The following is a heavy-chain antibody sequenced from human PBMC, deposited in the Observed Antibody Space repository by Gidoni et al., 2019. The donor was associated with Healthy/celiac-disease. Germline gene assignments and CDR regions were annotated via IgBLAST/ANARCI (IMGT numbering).Heavy chain of an antibody. CDR3: ARDQSHCSSTSCNNRDYGMDV. V-gene: IGHV1-2*04. D-gene: IGHD2-2*01. J-gene: IGHJ6*02. CDR2: INPNSGGT. CDR1: GYTFTGYY. Sequence: QVQLVQSGAEVKKPGASVKVSCKASGYTFTGYYMHWVRQAPGQGLEWMGWINPNSGGTNYAQKFQGWVTMTRDTSISTAYMELSRLRSDDTAVYYCARDQSHCSSTSCNNRDYGMDVWGQGTTVTVSS.